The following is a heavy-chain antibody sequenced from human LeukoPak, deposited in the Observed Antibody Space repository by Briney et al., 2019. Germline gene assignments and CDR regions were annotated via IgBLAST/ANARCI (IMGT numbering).Heavy chain of an antibody. J-gene: IGHJ3*02. Sequence: ASVKVSCKASGYTFTSYGTSWVRQAPGQGLEWMGWISAYNGNTNYAQKLQGRVTMTTDTSTSTAYMELRSLRSDDTAVYYCASTTVTSHAFDIWGQGTMVTVSS. V-gene: IGHV1-18*01. D-gene: IGHD4-17*01. CDR1: GYTFTSYG. CDR2: ISAYNGNT. CDR3: ASTTVTSHAFDI.